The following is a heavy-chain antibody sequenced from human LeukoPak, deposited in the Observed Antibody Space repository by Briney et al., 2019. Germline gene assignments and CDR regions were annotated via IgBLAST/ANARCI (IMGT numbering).Heavy chain of an antibody. CDR1: GFTFRGYA. CDR3: AKGDNSGWFLSPFDS. J-gene: IGHJ4*02. CDR2: LSDVGSPT. Sequence: GGSLRLSCAAPGFTFRGYAMRWVRQAPGKGLEWVAGLSDVGSPTYYADSVKGRFTVSRDNSKNTLYLQMNSLRADDTAAYYCAKGDNSGWFLSPFDSWGQGTLVTVSS. D-gene: IGHD6-19*01. V-gene: IGHV3-23*01.